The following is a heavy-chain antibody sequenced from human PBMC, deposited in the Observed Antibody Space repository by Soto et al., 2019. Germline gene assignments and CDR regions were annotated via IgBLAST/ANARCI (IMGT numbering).Heavy chain of an antibody. Sequence: QVQLVESGGGVVQPGRSLRLSCAASGFTFSSYAMHWVRQAPGKGLEWVAVISYDGSNKYYADSVKGRFTISRDNSKNTLYLQMNSLRAEDTAVYYCARGGPSTVNSLLTDWGQGTLVTVSS. CDR1: GFTFSSYA. D-gene: IGHD3-9*01. CDR2: ISYDGSNK. J-gene: IGHJ4*02. CDR3: ARGGPSTVNSLLTD. V-gene: IGHV3-30-3*01.